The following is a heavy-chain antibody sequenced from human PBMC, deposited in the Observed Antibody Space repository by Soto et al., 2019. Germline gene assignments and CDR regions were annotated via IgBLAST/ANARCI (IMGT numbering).Heavy chain of an antibody. CDR3: ARSDSSGKTRYYFDH. CDR1: GGSISSGSYY. Sequence: SETLSLTCTVSGGSISSGSYYWSWIRQHPGKGLEWIGYIYSTESTNYKPSLKSRLSVSVDMSASQFSLKLSSVTVADTAVYYCARSDSSGKTRYYFDHWGQGTVVTVAS. V-gene: IGHV4-31*03. D-gene: IGHD3-22*01. J-gene: IGHJ4*02. CDR2: IYSTEST.